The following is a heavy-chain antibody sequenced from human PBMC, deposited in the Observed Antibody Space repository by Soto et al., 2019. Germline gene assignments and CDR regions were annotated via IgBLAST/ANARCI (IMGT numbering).Heavy chain of an antibody. CDR2: IWYDGSNK. V-gene: IGHV3-33*01. J-gene: IGHJ6*02. CDR3: ARDRGITMVRGVIITYYYYGMDV. Sequence: AGGSLRLSCAASGFTFSSYGMHWVRQAPGKGLEWVAVIWYDGSNKYYADSVKGRFTISRDNSKNTLYLQMNSLRAEDTAVYYCARDRGITMVRGVIITYYYYGMDVWGQGTTVTVSS. CDR1: GFTFSSYG. D-gene: IGHD3-10*01.